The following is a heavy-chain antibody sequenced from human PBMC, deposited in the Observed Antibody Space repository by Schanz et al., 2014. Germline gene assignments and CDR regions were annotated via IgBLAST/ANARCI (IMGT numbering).Heavy chain of an antibody. CDR3: AVLGGFGELPLDY. Sequence: ESGGGLVKPGGSLRLSCAASGFTFSDYYMSWIRQAPGKGLEWVSYISHNSHYTNYADSVKGRFTISRDTAENSVYLQMNSLRPEDTAVYYCAVLGGFGELPLDYRGQGTLVTVSS. CDR2: ISHNSHYT. D-gene: IGHD3-10*01. J-gene: IGHJ4*02. V-gene: IGHV3-11*06. CDR1: GFTFSDYY.